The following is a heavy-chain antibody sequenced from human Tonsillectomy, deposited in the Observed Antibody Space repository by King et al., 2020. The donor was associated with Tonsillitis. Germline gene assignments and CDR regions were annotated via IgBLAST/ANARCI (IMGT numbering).Heavy chain of an antibody. CDR3: AKGSGDYCDSSDFDQ. D-gene: IGHD3-22*01. J-gene: IGHJ4*02. V-gene: IGHV3-23*04. CDR1: GFTFSSYA. Sequence: VQLVESGGGLVQPGGSLRLSCAASGFTFSSYAMSWVRQAPGKGLEWVSTISNSGDNTYYADSVKGRFTISRDNSKNTLFLQMNSLRAEDTAVYYCAKGSGDYCDSSDFDQWGQGTLVTVSS. CDR2: ISNSGDNT.